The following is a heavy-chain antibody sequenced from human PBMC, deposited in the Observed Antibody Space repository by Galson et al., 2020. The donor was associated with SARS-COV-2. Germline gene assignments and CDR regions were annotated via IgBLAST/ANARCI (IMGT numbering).Heavy chain of an antibody. CDR3: ARGHRGVVPSPVLGLGPFYSYYYMDV. V-gene: IGHV4-34*01. CDR1: AGSFSGYS. J-gene: IGHJ6*03. D-gene: IGHD3-10*01. CDR2: VNVGGNT. Sequence: SETLSLTCAVYAGSFSGYSWTWIRLPPGKGLEWIGEVNVGGNTNYSPSPRRRVTISVDTSKNQFSLNLRSVTAADTALYYCARGHRGVVPSPVLGLGPFYSYYYMDVWAKGTTVAVSS.